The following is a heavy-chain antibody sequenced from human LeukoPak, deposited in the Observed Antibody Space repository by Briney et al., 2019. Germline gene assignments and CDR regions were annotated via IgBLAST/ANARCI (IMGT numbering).Heavy chain of an antibody. J-gene: IGHJ4*02. CDR3: ARVGYYASGSYYNERGGYNERGGFDY. V-gene: IGHV4-39*07. Sequence: NTSETLSLTCTVSGGSTSSSSYYWGWIRQPPGKGLEWIGSIYYSGSTYYYPSLKSRVTISVDTSKNQFSLKLSSVTAADTAVYYCARVGYYASGSYYNERGGYNERGGFDYWGQGTLVTVSS. D-gene: IGHD3-10*01. CDR1: GGSTSSSSYY. CDR2: IYYSGST.